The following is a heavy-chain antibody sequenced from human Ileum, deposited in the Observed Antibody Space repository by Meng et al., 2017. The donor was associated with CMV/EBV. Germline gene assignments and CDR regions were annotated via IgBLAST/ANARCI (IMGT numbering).Heavy chain of an antibody. CDR2: IYVGGNT. J-gene: IGHJ5*01. Sequence: GGSLRLSCTVSGGSISSTNYYWGWIRQPPGKGLEWVSIIYVGGNTYYADSVKGRFTVSRDNSKNTLYLHMNSLRAEDTAVYYCARELGSRSPHYNRFDSWGQGTLVTVSS. CDR1: GGSISSTNYY. D-gene: IGHD6-13*01. CDR3: ARELGSRSPHYNRFDS. V-gene: IGHV3-53*01.